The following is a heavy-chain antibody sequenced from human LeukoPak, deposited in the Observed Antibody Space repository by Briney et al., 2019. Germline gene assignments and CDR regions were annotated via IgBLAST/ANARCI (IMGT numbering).Heavy chain of an antibody. V-gene: IGHV3-30-3*01. CDR3: ARSGSTRLYFDY. D-gene: IGHD1-26*01. Sequence: GGSLRLFCAASGFTFSSYAMHWVRQAPGKGLEWVAVISYDGSNKYYADSVKGRFTISRDNSKNTLYLQMSSLRAEDTAVYYCARSGSTRLYFDYWGQGTLVTVSS. CDR1: GFTFSSYA. J-gene: IGHJ4*02. CDR2: ISYDGSNK.